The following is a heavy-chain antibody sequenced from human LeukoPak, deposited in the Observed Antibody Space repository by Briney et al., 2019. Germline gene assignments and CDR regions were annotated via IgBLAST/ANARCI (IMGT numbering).Heavy chain of an antibody. D-gene: IGHD5-12*01. CDR2: INHNGST. Sequence: SETLSLTCAVSGGSISGYYWTWIRQPPGKGLEWIGYINHNGSTSSHPSLKSRVFISPDMTKSQFSLKLTSVTAADTAVYYCVRGYSGYPYYLDYWGQGTLVTVSS. CDR3: VRGYSGYPYYLDY. J-gene: IGHJ4*02. CDR1: GGSISGYY. V-gene: IGHV4-4*08.